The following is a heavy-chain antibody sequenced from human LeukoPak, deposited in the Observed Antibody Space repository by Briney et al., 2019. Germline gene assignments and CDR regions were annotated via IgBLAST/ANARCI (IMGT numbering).Heavy chain of an antibody. CDR2: INHSGST. CDR3: ARANYGFLYYFDY. Sequence: SETLSLTCAVYGGSFSGYYWSWIRQPPGKGLEWIGEINHSGSTNYNPSLKSRVTISVDTSKNQFSLKLSSVTAADTAVYYCARANYGFLYYFDYWGQGTLVTVSS. CDR1: GGSFSGYY. D-gene: IGHD4/OR15-4a*01. V-gene: IGHV4-34*01. J-gene: IGHJ4*02.